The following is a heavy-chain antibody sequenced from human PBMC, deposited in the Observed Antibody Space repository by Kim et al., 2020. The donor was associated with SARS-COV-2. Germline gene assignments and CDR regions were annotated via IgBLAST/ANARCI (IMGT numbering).Heavy chain of an antibody. V-gene: IGHV1-69*01. Sequence: AQKFQGRVTITADESTSTAYMELSSLRSEDTAVYYCASQVSSGSYHFDYWGQGTLVTVSS. J-gene: IGHJ4*02. CDR3: ASQVSSGSYHFDY. D-gene: IGHD3-10*01.